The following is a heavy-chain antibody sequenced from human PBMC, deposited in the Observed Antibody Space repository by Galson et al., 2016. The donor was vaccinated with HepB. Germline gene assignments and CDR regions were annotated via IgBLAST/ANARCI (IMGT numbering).Heavy chain of an antibody. D-gene: IGHD3-10*01. CDR3: ARDASGSYYNDGWFDP. Sequence: ETLSLTCTVSGGSISGYYWSWIRQPPGKGMEWIGYIHYTGVTTYKSPLRGRVSISVDTSKNPFSLKLSSVTAADTAVYYCARDASGSYYNDGWFDPWGQGTQVIVPS. J-gene: IGHJ5*02. CDR2: IHYTGVT. V-gene: IGHV4-59*01. CDR1: GGSISGYY.